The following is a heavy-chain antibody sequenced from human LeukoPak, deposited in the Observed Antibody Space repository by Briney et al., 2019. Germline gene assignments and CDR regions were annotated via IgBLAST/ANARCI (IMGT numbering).Heavy chain of an antibody. D-gene: IGHD5-18*01. CDR2: IYESGST. CDR3: ARDTAMALD. CDR1: GGSISGYY. Sequence: KSSETLSLTCTVSGGSISGYYWSWIRQPPGKELEWIGYIYESGSTDYNPSLRSRVTISRGTSKNQVSLKLTSVTTADTAVYYCARDTAMALDWGQGTLVTVSS. J-gene: IGHJ4*02. V-gene: IGHV4-59*01.